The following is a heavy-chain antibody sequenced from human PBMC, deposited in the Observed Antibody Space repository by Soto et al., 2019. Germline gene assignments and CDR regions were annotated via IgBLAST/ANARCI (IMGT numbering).Heavy chain of an antibody. CDR2: INHSGST. J-gene: IGHJ4*02. V-gene: IGHV4-34*01. CDR3: ARGPYYDFRSGHRGYYFDY. Sequence: SETLSLTCAVYGGSFSGYYWSWIRQPPGKGLEWIGEINHSGSTNYNPSLKSRVTISVDTSKNQFSLKLSSVTAADTAVYYCARGPYYDFRSGHRGYYFDYWGQGTLVTVSS. CDR1: GGSFSGYY. D-gene: IGHD3-3*01.